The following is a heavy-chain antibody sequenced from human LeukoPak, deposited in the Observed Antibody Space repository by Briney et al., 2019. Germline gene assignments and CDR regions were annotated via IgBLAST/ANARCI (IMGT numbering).Heavy chain of an antibody. CDR1: GGSISSYY. CDR3: AREPYYYDSSGYYYDDAFDI. D-gene: IGHD3-22*01. V-gene: IGHV4-59*01. Sequence: SETLSLTCTVSGGSISSYYWSWIRQPPGKGLEWIGYIYYSGNTNYNPSLKSRVTISVDTSRNQFSLKLSSVTAADTAVYYCAREPYYYDSSGYYYDDAFDIWGQGTMVTVSS. J-gene: IGHJ3*02. CDR2: IYYSGNT.